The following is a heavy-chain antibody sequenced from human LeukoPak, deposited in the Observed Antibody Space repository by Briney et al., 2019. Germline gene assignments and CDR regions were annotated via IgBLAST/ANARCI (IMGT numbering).Heavy chain of an antibody. J-gene: IGHJ2*01. CDR2: INPSGGST. V-gene: IGHV1-46*01. CDR1: GYTFTSYY. Sequence: ASVKVSCKASGYTFTSYYMHWVRQAPGQGLEWMGIINPSGGSTSYAQKFQGRVTMTRDMPTSTVYMELSSLRSEDTAVYYCARDVQQWLVIRGYQPHWYFDLWGRGTLVTVSS. CDR3: ARDVQQWLVIRGYQPHWYFDL. D-gene: IGHD6-19*01.